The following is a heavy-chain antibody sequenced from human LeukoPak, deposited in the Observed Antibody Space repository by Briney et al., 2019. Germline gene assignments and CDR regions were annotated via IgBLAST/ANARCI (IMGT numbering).Heavy chain of an antibody. J-gene: IGHJ4*02. V-gene: IGHV3-21*01. CDR3: AREGSTHYYFDY. CDR2: ITRRSSYI. Sequence: KAGGSLRLSCAASGFTFNNYNMNWVRQAPGKGLEWVSSITRRSSYIYYADSVKGRFTISRDNAKNSLYLQMNSLRAEDTAVYYCAREGSTHYYFDYWGQGTLVTVSS. CDR1: GFTFNNYN. D-gene: IGHD5/OR15-5a*01.